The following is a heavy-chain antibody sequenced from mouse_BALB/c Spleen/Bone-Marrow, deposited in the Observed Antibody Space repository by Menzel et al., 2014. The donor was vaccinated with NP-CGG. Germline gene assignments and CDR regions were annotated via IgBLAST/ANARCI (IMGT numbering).Heavy chain of an antibody. D-gene: IGHD2-2*01. V-gene: IGHV1-7*01. CDR2: INPSTGYT. CDR1: GYTFTSYW. CDR3: ARGVRGYDGLAY. Sequence: QVQLQQSGAELAKPGASVKMSCKASGYTFTSYWMHWVKQRPGQGLEWIGYINPSTGYTEYNQKFKDKATLTADKSSSTAYMQLSSLTSEDSAVYYCARGVRGYDGLAYWGQGTLVTVSA. J-gene: IGHJ3*01.